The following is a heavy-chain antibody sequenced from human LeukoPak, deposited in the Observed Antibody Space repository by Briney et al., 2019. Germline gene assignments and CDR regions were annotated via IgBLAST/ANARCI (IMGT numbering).Heavy chain of an antibody. D-gene: IGHD5-24*01. CDR1: GYTFTSYW. J-gene: IGHJ4*02. V-gene: IGHV5-51*01. CDR2: IYPGDSDS. CDR3: ARRVLDGHFDY. Sequence: GASVKVSCKASGYTFTSYWIGWVRQMPGKGLEWMGIIYPGDSDSRYSPSFQGQVTISADKSISTAYLQWSSLKASDTAMYYCARRVLDGHFDYWGQGTLVTVSS.